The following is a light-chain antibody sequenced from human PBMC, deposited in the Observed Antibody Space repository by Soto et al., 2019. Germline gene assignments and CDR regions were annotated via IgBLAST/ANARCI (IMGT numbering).Light chain of an antibody. CDR3: QKYGGVPPFT. J-gene: IGKJ3*01. V-gene: IGKV1-27*01. CDR1: HDITDY. Sequence: DIQMTQSPSSLSASVGDRVTITCRASHDITDYLAWYQQKPGEVPKLLIYSASTLHSGVPSRFSGSGSGTDFTLTITSLHPEDVATYYCQKYGGVPPFTFGPGTKVDIK. CDR2: SAS.